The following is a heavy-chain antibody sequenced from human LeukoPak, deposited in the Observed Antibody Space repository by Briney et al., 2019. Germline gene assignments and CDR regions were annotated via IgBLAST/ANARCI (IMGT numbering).Heavy chain of an antibody. Sequence: GGSLRLSCAASGFTFDDYAMHWVRQAPGKGLEWVSLISGDGGSTYYADSVKGRFTISRDNSKNSLYLQMNSLRTEDTALYYCTKDYYDMLTGYYRWDNYFDYWGQGTLVTVSS. J-gene: IGHJ4*02. CDR1: GFTFDDYA. CDR2: ISGDGGST. D-gene: IGHD3-9*01. V-gene: IGHV3-43*02. CDR3: TKDYYDMLTGYYRWDNYFDY.